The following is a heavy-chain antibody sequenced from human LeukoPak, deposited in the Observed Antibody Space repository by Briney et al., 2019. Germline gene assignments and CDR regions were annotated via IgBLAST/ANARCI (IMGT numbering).Heavy chain of an antibody. CDR2: IYYTGAT. Sequence: SETLSLTCTVSGGSITNYYWSWIRQPPGKGLEWLGYIYYTGATKYNPSLESRVTISVDTSKDQFSLKLSSVTAADTAVYYCARDWGVSARPGYMDVWGKGTTVTVSS. CDR1: GGSITNYY. D-gene: IGHD6-6*01. CDR3: ARDWGVSARPGYMDV. J-gene: IGHJ6*03. V-gene: IGHV4-59*01.